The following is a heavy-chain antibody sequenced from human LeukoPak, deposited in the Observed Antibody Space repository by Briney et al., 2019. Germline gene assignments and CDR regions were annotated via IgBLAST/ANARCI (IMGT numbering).Heavy chain of an antibody. CDR2: INSDGSST. CDR1: GFTFSSYW. Sequence: GGSLRLSCAASGFTFSSYWMHWVRQAPGKGLVWVSRINSDGSSTSYADSVKGRFTISRDNAKNTLYLQMNGLRAEDTAVYYCARENVLRYFDWLPNREPYYYYYMDVWGKGTTVTVSS. V-gene: IGHV3-74*01. J-gene: IGHJ6*03. CDR3: ARENVLRYFDWLPNREPYYYYYMDV. D-gene: IGHD3-9*01.